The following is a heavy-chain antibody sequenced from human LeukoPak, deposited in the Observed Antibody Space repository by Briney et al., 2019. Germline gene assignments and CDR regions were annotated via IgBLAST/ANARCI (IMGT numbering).Heavy chain of an antibody. CDR3: ARDNSGSIDY. CDR2: IYSGERT. J-gene: IGHJ4*02. D-gene: IGHD1-1*01. CDR1: GFTVSSNY. Sequence: GGSLRLSCVASGFTVSSNYMNWVRQAPGKGLAWVSIIYSGERTYYADSVKGRFTISRDTSKNTLYLHMNSLRAEDTGMYYCARDNSGSIDYWGQGTLVTVPP. V-gene: IGHV3-53*01.